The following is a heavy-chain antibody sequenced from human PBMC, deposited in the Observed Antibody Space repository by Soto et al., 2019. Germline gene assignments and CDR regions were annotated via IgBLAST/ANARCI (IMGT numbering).Heavy chain of an antibody. J-gene: IGHJ5*02. V-gene: IGHV4-31*03. CDR1: GGSISGEGYY. CDR3: ARACTATAGWANWFDR. CDR2: IHYSGST. Sequence: QVQLQESGPGLVEPSQTLSLTCTVSGGSISGEGYYWSWIRQYSGRGLEWIGYIHYSGSTYYNPSLTSRVLISVDTSKTQFFLNLSSVTAADTAVYYCARACTATAGWANWFDRWGQGTLVTVSS. D-gene: IGHD6-13*01.